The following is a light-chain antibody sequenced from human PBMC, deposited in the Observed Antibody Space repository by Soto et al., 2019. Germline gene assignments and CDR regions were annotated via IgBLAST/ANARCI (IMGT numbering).Light chain of an antibody. V-gene: IGKV3-20*01. J-gene: IGKJ2*01. Sequence: ELVLTQSPDTLSVSPGEGTTLSCRASQSVTSKHVAWYQQKPGQAPRLLIYGVSSRATGIPDRFSGSGSGTDFTLTISRVEPEDFAVYYCQHFGNSLYTFGQGTKLEIK. CDR2: GVS. CDR1: QSVTSKH. CDR3: QHFGNSLYT.